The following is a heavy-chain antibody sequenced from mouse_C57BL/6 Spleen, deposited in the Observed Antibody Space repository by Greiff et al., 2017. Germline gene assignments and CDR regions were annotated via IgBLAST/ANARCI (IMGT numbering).Heavy chain of an antibody. D-gene: IGHD1-1*01. V-gene: IGHV5-17*01. J-gene: IGHJ4*01. CDR2: SSSGSSTI. CDR3: ARYYGEAMDY. CDR1: GFTFSDYG. Sequence: DVQLVESGGGLVKPGGSLKLSCAASGFTFSDYGMHWVRLAPEKGLEWVAYSSSGSSTIYYADTVKGRFTISRDNAKNTLFLQMTSLRSEDTSMYYCARYYGEAMDYWGQGTSGTVSS.